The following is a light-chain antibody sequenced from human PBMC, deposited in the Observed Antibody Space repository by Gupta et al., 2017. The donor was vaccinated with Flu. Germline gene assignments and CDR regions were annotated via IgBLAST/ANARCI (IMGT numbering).Light chain of an antibody. Sequence: SAPVGVRVTITCRARQSIRNDVGWYKEKLGKAPKRVVYAGPSWRSGCPYRYSGSGFGLEFTLTINNLDPEECAGYYCVQHKNDYHYMNTFGHGTKLDIK. V-gene: IGKV1-17*02. CDR3: VQHKNDYHYMNT. J-gene: IGKJ3*01. CDR1: QSIRND. CDR2: AGP.